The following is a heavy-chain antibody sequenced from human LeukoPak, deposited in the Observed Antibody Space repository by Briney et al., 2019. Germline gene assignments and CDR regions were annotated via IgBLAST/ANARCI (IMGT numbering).Heavy chain of an antibody. CDR1: GGTFSSYT. Sequence: SVKVSCKASGGTFSSYTINWVRQAPGQGLEWMGRLIPILGIANYAQKFQGRVTITADKSTRTAYMELSSLRSEDTAVYYCATTNTATQTDYYGMDVWGQGTTVTVSS. V-gene: IGHV1-69*02. CDR3: ATTNTATQTDYYGMDV. D-gene: IGHD5-18*01. CDR2: LIPILGIA. J-gene: IGHJ6*02.